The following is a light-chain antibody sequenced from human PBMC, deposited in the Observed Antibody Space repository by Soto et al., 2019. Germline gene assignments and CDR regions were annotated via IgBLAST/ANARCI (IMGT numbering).Light chain of an antibody. CDR1: QTISSW. J-gene: IGKJ1*01. CDR2: KAS. V-gene: IGKV1-5*03. Sequence: DIQMTQSPSTLSGSVGDRVTITCRASQTISSWLAWYQQKPGKAPKLLIYKASTLKSGVPSRFSGSGSGTEFTLTISSLQPDDFATYCCQHYNSYSEAFGQGT. CDR3: QHYNSYSEA.